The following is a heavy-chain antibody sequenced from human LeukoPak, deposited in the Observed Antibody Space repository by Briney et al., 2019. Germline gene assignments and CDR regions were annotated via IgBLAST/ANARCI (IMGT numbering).Heavy chain of an antibody. V-gene: IGHV1-46*01. D-gene: IGHD3-16*01. J-gene: IGHJ6*03. CDR1: GYTFTMYY. CDR3: AREQREGLSASLGGLFACSHTYYYMDV. CDR2: INPSDGAT. Sequence: EASVKVSCRASGYTFTMYYIHWVRQAPGQGLEWMGMINPSDGATTYAQRFQGRVTMTRDMSTTTVVMDLRSLRSEDTAVYFCAREQREGLSASLGGLFACSHTYYYMDVWGRGTTVTVSS.